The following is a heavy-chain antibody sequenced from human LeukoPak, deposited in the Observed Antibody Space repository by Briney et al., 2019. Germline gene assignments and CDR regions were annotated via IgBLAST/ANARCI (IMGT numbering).Heavy chain of an antibody. J-gene: IGHJ3*02. D-gene: IGHD4-17*01. V-gene: IGHV3-23*01. CDR3: ARDVDYVGAFDI. Sequence: GGSLRLSCAASGFTFSSYAMSWVRQAPGKGLEWVSAISGSGGSTYYADSVKGRFTISRDNSKNTLYLQMNSLRAEDTAVYYCARDVDYVGAFDIWGQGTMVTVSS. CDR2: ISGSGGST. CDR1: GFTFSSYA.